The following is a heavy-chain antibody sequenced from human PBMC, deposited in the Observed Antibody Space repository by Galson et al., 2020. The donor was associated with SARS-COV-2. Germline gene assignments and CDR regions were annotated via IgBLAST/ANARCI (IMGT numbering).Heavy chain of an antibody. Sequence: SGPTLVKPTQTLTLTCTFYGFSLSTSGMCVSWIRQPPGKALEWLALIDWDDDKYYSPSLKTRPTTSKDTSKNQVVRTMTNMDPVDTATYYGARRPVVPAAYIGAYYYYGMDGWGQGTTVTVSS. D-gene: IGHD2-2*01. CDR2: IDWDDDK. V-gene: IGHV2-70*01. J-gene: IGHJ6*02. CDR1: GFSLSTSGMC. CDR3: ARRPVVPAAYIGAYYYYGMDG.